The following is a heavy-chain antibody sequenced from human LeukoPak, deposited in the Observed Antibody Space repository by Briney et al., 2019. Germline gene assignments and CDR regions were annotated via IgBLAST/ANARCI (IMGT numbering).Heavy chain of an antibody. J-gene: IGHJ3*02. D-gene: IGHD6-6*01. V-gene: IGHV3-30*02. CDR2: IRYDGSNK. Sequence: GGSLRLSCAASGFTFSSYGMHWVRQAPGKGLEWVAFIRYDGSNKYYADSVKGRFTISRDNSKNTLYLQMNSLRAEGTAVYYCAKDLGYSSSSQDAFDIWGQGTMVTVSS. CDR3: AKDLGYSSSSQDAFDI. CDR1: GFTFSSYG.